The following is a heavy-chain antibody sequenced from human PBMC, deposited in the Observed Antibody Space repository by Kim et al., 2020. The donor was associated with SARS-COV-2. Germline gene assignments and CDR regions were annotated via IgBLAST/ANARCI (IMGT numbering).Heavy chain of an antibody. J-gene: IGHJ2*01. CDR3: ARAALIVVVITPDNGYFDL. CDR2: INAGNGNT. CDR1: GYTFTSYA. Sequence: ASVKVSCKASGYTFTSYAMHWVRQAPGQRLEWMGWINAGNGNTKYSQKFQGRVTITRDTSASTAYMELSSLRSEDTAVYYCARAALIVVVITPDNGYFDLWGRGTLVTVSS. D-gene: IGHD3-22*01. V-gene: IGHV1-3*01.